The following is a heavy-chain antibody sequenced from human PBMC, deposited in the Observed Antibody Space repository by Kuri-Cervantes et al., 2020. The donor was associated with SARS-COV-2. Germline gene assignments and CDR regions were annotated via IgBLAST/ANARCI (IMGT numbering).Heavy chain of an antibody. CDR2: IYYSGST. CDR3: ARDLRFMVRGVIGWFDP. V-gene: IGHV4-61*01. CDR1: GYSISSGYY. D-gene: IGHD3-10*01. Sequence: SETLSLTCAVSGYSISSGYYWSWIRQPPGKGLEWIGHIYYSGSTNYNPSLKSRVTISVDTSKNQFSLKLSSVTAADTAVYYCARDLRFMVRGVIGWFDPWGQGTLVTVSS. J-gene: IGHJ5*02.